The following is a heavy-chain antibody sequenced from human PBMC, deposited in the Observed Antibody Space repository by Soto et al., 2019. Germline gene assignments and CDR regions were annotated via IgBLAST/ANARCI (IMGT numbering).Heavy chain of an antibody. J-gene: IGHJ1*01. CDR1: GFTFSSYA. V-gene: IGHV3-23*01. Sequence: GGSLRLSCAASGFTFSSYAMSWVRQAPGKGLEWVSAISGSGGSTYYADSVKGRFTISRDNSKNTLYLQMNSLRAEDTAVYYCAKGSPHYDILTGYYAEYFQHWGQGTLVTVSS. D-gene: IGHD3-9*01. CDR2: ISGSGGST. CDR3: AKGSPHYDILTGYYAEYFQH.